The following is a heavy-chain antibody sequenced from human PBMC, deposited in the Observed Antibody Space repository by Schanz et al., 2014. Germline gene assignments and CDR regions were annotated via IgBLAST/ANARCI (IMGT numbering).Heavy chain of an antibody. CDR2: MWNDGIKT. CDR3: ARQPGRITVSGVVSNWFDP. J-gene: IGHJ5*02. V-gene: IGHV3-30*04. Sequence: DLEESGGGVVQPGRSLTLSCAVSTSLFSRSVIHWVRQAPGKGLEWVAVMWNDGIKTHYADSGKGRFTISRDNSKNTLYLQMNSLRVEDTAVYYCARQPGRITVSGVVSNWFDPWGQGTLVTVSS. CDR1: TSLFSRSV. D-gene: IGHD3-3*01.